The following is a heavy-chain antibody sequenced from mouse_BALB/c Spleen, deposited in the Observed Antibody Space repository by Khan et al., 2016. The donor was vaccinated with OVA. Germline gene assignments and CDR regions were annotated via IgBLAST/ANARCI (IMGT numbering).Heavy chain of an antibody. V-gene: IGHV14-3*02. Sequence: EVKLMESGAELVKPGASVKLSCTASGFNIKDTYMHWVKQRPEQGLEWIGRIDPANGNTKYDPKFQGKATITADTSSNTAYLQLSSRTSEDTAVYYCARDYWDVFAYWGQGTLVTVSA. D-gene: IGHD4-1*01. CDR1: GFNIKDTY. J-gene: IGHJ3*01. CDR3: ARDYWDVFAY. CDR2: IDPANGNT.